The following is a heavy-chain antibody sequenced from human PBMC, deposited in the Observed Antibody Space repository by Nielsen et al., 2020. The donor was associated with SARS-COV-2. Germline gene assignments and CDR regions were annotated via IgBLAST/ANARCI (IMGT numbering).Heavy chain of an antibody. J-gene: IGHJ4*02. D-gene: IGHD6-13*01. Sequence: SETLSLTCAVSGGSISSSNWWSWVRQPPGKGLEWIGEIYHSGSTNYNPSLKSRVTISVDKSKNQFSLKLSSVTAADTAVYYCARHRAGAAAGPHHSWGQGTLVTVSS. V-gene: IGHV4-4*02. CDR1: GGSISSSNW. CDR2: IYHSGST. CDR3: ARHRAGAAAGPHHS.